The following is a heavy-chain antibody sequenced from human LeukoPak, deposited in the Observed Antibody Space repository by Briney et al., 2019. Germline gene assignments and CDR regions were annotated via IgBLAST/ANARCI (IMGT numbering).Heavy chain of an antibody. D-gene: IGHD3-3*01. Sequence: ASVKVSCKASGGTFSSYAISWVRQAPGQGLEWMGRIIPILGIANYAQKFQGRVTITEDKSTSTAYTELSILRSEDTAVYYCAKGLLSSSFWSGYYIDPWGQGTLVTVSS. CDR1: GGTFSSYA. J-gene: IGHJ5*02. V-gene: IGHV1-69*04. CDR2: IIPILGIA. CDR3: AKGLLSSSFWSGYYIDP.